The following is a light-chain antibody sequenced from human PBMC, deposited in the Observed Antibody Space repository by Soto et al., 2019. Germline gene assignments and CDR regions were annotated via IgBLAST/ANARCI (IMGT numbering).Light chain of an antibody. Sequence: DIQLTQSPPTLSASVGDRFTITCRASQSITSWLAWYQQKPGKAPKLLIYDASSLAGGVPSRFSGSGSETEFTLTISSLQPDDVATYYCQQYNGYSFGPGTKVDI. CDR1: QSITSW. CDR2: DAS. CDR3: QQYNGYS. J-gene: IGKJ3*01. V-gene: IGKV1-5*01.